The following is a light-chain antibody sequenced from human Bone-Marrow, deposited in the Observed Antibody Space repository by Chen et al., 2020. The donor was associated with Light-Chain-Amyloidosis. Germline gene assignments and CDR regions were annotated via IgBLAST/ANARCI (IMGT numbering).Light chain of an antibody. Sequence: SYELTHPPSGSVSPGQTARITCSGDDLPTKYAYWYQQKPGQAPGLVIHRDTERPSGISERFSGSSSGTTATLTISGVQAEDEAAYHCQSADSSGTYEVIFGGGTKLTVL. V-gene: IGLV3-25*03. CDR3: QSADSSGTYEVI. CDR2: RDT. CDR1: DLPTKY. J-gene: IGLJ2*01.